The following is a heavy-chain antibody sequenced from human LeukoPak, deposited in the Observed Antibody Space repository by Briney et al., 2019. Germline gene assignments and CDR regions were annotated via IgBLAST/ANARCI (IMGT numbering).Heavy chain of an antibody. V-gene: IGHV1-69*04. CDR2: IIPILGIA. J-gene: IGHJ3*02. Sequence: GASVKVSCKASGGTFSSYAISWVRQAPGQGLEWMGRIIPILGIANYAQKFQGIVTITADKSTSTAYLELSSLRSEDTAVYYCARGKEDYDSSGYYYRHAFDIWGQGTMVTVSS. CDR3: ARGKEDYDSSGYYYRHAFDI. CDR1: GGTFSSYA. D-gene: IGHD3-22*01.